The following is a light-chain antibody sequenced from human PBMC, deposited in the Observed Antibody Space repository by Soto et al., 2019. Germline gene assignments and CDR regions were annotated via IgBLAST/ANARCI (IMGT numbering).Light chain of an antibody. CDR1: ESVSSN. V-gene: IGKV3-20*01. CDR2: GAS. CDR3: QQYGSSPRT. J-gene: IGKJ5*01. Sequence: EIVVTQSPATLSVSPGERATLSCRASESVSSNLAWFQHKPGQAPRLLIYGASNRATGIPDRFSGSGSGTDFTLTITRLEPEDFAVYYCQQYGSSPRTFGQGTRLEIK.